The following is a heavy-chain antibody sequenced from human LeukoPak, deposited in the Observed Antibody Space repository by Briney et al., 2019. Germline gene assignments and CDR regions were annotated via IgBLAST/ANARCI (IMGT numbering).Heavy chain of an antibody. D-gene: IGHD6-19*01. Sequence: GGSLRLSCAASGFTFSSYWMNWVRQAPGKGLEWVSYISSSGSTIYYADSVKGRFTISRDNAKNSLYLQMNSLRAEDTAVYYCARRGIYSSGWYFDYWGQGTLVTVSS. CDR1: GFTFSSYW. CDR3: ARRGIYSSGWYFDY. V-gene: IGHV3-48*04. CDR2: ISSSGSTI. J-gene: IGHJ4*02.